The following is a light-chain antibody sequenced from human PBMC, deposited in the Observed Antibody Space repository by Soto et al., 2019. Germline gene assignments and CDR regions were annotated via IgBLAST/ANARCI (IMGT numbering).Light chain of an antibody. V-gene: IGLV2-8*01. CDR3: SSHAGNNXYV. CDR1: SSDVGGQNY. CDR2: AVT. Sequence: QSALTQPPSASGSPGQSVAISCTGTSSDVGGQNYVSWYQQHPGKAPKLIIYAVTERPSGVPDRFSGSKSGNTASLTVSGLQTEDEADYYCSSHAGNNXYVFGPGTKV. J-gene: IGLJ1*01.